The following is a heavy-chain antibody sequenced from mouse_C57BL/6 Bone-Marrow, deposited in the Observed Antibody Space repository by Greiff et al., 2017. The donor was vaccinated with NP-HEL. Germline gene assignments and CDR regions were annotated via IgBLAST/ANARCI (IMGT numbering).Heavy chain of an antibody. J-gene: IGHJ3*01. CDR1: GYTFTSYW. CDR2: INPSNGGT. CDR3: ARTTMVTRGSAWFAY. Sequence: QVQLQQPGTELVKPGASVKLSCKASGYTFTSYWMHWVKQRPGQGLEWIGNINPSNGGTNYNEKFKSKATLTVDKSSSTAYMQLSSLTSEDSAVYYCARTTMVTRGSAWFAYWGQGTLVTVSA. D-gene: IGHD2-2*01. V-gene: IGHV1-53*01.